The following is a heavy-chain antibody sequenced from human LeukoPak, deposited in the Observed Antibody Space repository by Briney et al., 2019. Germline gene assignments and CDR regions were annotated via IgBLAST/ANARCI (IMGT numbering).Heavy chain of an antibody. D-gene: IGHD6-13*01. J-gene: IGHJ4*02. CDR1: GFTVSSNY. V-gene: IGHV3-53*01. CDR3: ARSRYSSSWYTYFDY. Sequence: GGSLRLSCAASGFTVSSNYMSWVRQAPGKGLEWVSVIYSGGSTYYADSVKGRFTISRDNSKNTLYLQMNSLRAEDTAVYYCARSRYSSSWYTYFDYWGQGTLVTVSS. CDR2: IYSGGST.